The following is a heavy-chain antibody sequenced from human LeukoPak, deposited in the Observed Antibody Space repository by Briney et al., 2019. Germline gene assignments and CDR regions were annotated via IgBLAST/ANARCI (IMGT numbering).Heavy chain of an antibody. D-gene: IGHD6-13*01. CDR1: GYTFTNYD. CDR3: AKGIADDY. CDR2: INPNSGGT. V-gene: IGHV1-2*02. Sequence: ASVKVSCKASGYTFTNYDINWVRQATGQGLEWMGWINPNSGGTNYAQKFQGRVTMTRDTSISTAYMELSRLRSDDTAVYYCAKGIADDYWGQGTLVTVSS. J-gene: IGHJ4*02.